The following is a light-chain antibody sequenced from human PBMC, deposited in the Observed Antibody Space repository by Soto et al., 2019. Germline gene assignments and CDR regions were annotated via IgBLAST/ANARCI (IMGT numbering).Light chain of an antibody. CDR3: QQFGTSPLYT. Sequence: DIVMTQSPDSLAVSLGERATVNCKSSQSLLYSSNNKNYLSWYQQKPGQPPKLLIYWASTRESGVPDRFSGSGSGTDFTLTISSLQAEDVAVYYCQQFGTSPLYTFGQGTKLEIK. J-gene: IGKJ2*01. CDR1: QSLLYSSNNKNY. CDR2: WAS. V-gene: IGKV4-1*01.